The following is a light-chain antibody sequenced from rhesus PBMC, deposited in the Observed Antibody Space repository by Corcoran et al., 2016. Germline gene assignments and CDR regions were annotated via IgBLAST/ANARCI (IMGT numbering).Light chain of an antibody. CDR1: QSISSW. CDR2: TAA. J-gene: IGKJ1*01. Sequence: DIQMTQSPSSLSASVGDTVTITCRASQSISSWLAWYQQKPGKAPKLLIYTAATLQSGVPSRFSGRGAGTDFTLTIISLQSEDFATYYWQQYSSSPWTFGQGTKVEIK. V-gene: IGKV1-22*01. CDR3: QQYSSSPWT.